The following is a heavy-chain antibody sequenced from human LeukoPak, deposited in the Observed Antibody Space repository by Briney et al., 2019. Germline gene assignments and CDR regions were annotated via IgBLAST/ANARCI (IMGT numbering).Heavy chain of an antibody. J-gene: IGHJ3*02. CDR1: GGSFSGYY. CDR2: INHSGST. D-gene: IGHD5-18*01. CDR3: AREAVSRGEYSYGYDAFDI. Sequence: SETLSLTCAVYGGSFSGYYWSWIRQPPGKGLEWIGEINHSGSTNYDPSLKSRVTISVDTSKNQFSLKLSSVTAADTAVYYCAREAVSRGEYSYGYDAFDIWGQGTMVTVSS. V-gene: IGHV4-34*01.